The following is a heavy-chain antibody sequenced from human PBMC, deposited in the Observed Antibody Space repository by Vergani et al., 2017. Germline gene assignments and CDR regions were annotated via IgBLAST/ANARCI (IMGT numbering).Heavy chain of an antibody. J-gene: IGHJ4*02. CDR3: VKGHPVFDE. V-gene: IGHV3-30*02. Sequence: QVQLVESGRGVVQPGESLSLSCAASGFPFSTYGLHWVRQAPGTGLGWVAFIQKDGIDKFYADPVSGRFTISRDISKDTLYLEVNSLSSEDTALYRCVKGHPVFDEWGRGTLVSVS. CDR1: GFPFSTYG. CDR2: IQKDGIDK.